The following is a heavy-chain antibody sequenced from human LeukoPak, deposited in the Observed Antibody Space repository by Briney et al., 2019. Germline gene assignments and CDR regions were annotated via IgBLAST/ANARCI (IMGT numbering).Heavy chain of an antibody. V-gene: IGHV3-30*03. Sequence: PGGSLRLSCAASGFTFSSYGMHWVRQAPGKGLEWVAVISYDGSNKYYADSVKGRFTISRDNSKNTLYLQMNSLRAEDTAVYYCARGGGGPSGPLDYWGQGTLVTVSS. D-gene: IGHD3-3*01. J-gene: IGHJ4*02. CDR3: ARGGGGPSGPLDY. CDR2: ISYDGSNK. CDR1: GFTFSSYG.